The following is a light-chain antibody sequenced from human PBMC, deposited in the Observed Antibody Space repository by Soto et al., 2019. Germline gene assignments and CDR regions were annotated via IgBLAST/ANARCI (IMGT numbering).Light chain of an antibody. J-gene: IGKJ5*01. CDR1: QAVNTR. CDR3: KQYKEWHPFT. CDR2: GAS. Sequence: EILFTQSPATLSSFPGDRVTLSCRASQAVNTRLAWYQHKPGQAPSLIILGASTRANGVPARFSGSGSGTEFTLSLSSLQSEDFAVYYCKQYKEWHPFTFGQGTRLEIK. V-gene: IGKV3-15*01.